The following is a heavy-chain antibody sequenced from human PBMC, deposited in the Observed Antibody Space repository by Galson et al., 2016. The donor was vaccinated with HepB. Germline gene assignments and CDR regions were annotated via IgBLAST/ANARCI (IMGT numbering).Heavy chain of an antibody. CDR2: ISNSGGTT. J-gene: IGHJ1*01. D-gene: IGHD1-1*01. Sequence: SLRHSCAASGFTFSSYAMSWVRQSPGKGLEWVSSISNSGGTTHYADSVQRRFTISRDNSKNTLYLQMNSLTAADAALYYCANSYCTGTACYRWHFRGQGTLVTVSP. CDR1: GFTFSSYA. CDR3: ANSYCTGTACYRWHF. V-gene: IGHV3-23*01.